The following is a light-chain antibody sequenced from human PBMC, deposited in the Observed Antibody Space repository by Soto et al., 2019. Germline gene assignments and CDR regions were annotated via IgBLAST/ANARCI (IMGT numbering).Light chain of an antibody. J-gene: IGLJ3*02. CDR2: GNS. Sequence: QSVLTQPPSVSGAPGQRVTISCTGSSSNIGANYDVHWYQQRPGTAPKLLIFGNSNRPSGVPDRFSGSKSGTSASLAITGLQAEDEGDYYCQSYDRSLSGWVFGTGTKLTVL. V-gene: IGLV1-40*01. CDR1: SSNIGANYD. CDR3: QSYDRSLSGWV.